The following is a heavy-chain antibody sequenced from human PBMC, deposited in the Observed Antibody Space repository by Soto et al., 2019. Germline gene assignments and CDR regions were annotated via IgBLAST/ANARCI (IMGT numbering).Heavy chain of an antibody. CDR2: ISAYNGNT. CDR3: AAFQGDIVVVPAAKAGWFDP. J-gene: IGHJ5*02. D-gene: IGHD2-2*01. Sequence: QVQLVQSGAEVKKPGASVKVSCKASGYTFTSYGISWVRQAPGQGLEWMGWISAYNGNTNYAQKLQGRVTMTTDTSTSTAYMELRSLRSDDTAVYYCAAFQGDIVVVPAAKAGWFDPWGQGTLVTVSS. CDR1: GYTFTSYG. V-gene: IGHV1-18*01.